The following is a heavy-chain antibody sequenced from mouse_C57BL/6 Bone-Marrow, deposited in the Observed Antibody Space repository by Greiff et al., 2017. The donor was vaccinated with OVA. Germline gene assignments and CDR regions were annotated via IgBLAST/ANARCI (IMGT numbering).Heavy chain of an antibody. CDR1: GFTFSSYA. CDR2: ISSGGDYI. D-gene: IGHD1-1*01. J-gene: IGHJ4*01. CDR3: TRDPRGSSPMDY. V-gene: IGHV5-9-1*02. Sequence: VQLKESGEGLVKPGGSLKLSCAASGFTFSSYAMSWVRQTPEKRLEWVAYISSGGDYIYYADTVKGRFTISRDNARNTLYLQMSSLKSEDTAMYYCTRDPRGSSPMDYWGQGTSVTVSS.